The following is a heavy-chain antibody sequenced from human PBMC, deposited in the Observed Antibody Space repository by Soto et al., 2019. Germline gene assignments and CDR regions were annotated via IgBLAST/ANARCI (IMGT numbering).Heavy chain of an antibody. V-gene: IGHV3-11*01. J-gene: IGHJ3*01. CDR3: ARQTGGRHDAFDV. Sequence: PGGSLTLSCAASGFTFSKNYMTWVRQGPGKGLEWVSSISGSGSTIYYAASVKGRFTVSRDNANNSLHLQMNTLRAEDTALYFCARQTGGRHDAFDVWGLGTMVTVSS. CDR2: ISGSGSTI. CDR1: GFTFSKNY.